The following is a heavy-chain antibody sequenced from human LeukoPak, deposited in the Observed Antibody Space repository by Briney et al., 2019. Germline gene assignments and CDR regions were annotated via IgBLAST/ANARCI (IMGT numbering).Heavy chain of an antibody. J-gene: IGHJ4*02. Sequence: GASVKVSCKASGYTFTSDGISWVRQAPGQGLEWMGWISAYNGNTNYAQKLQGRVTMTTDTSTSTAYMELRSLRSDDTAVYYCARDRDYGSGSYYLPRIDYWGQGTLVTVSS. V-gene: IGHV1-18*04. CDR2: ISAYNGNT. CDR1: GYTFTSDG. D-gene: IGHD3-10*01. CDR3: ARDRDYGSGSYYLPRIDY.